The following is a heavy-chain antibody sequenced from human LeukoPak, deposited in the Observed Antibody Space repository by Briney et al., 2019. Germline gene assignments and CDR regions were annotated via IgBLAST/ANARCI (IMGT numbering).Heavy chain of an antibody. V-gene: IGHV1-69*05. Sequence: SVKLFCKASGGTFSSYAISWVRQAPGQGLEGMGRIIPIFGTANYAQKFQGRVTITTDESTSRAYMELSSLISEDTAVYYCARGAHYYGHPDAFDIWGQGTMVTFSS. CDR2: IIPIFGTA. CDR1: GGTFSSYA. J-gene: IGHJ3*02. CDR3: ARGAHYYGHPDAFDI. D-gene: IGHD3-10*01.